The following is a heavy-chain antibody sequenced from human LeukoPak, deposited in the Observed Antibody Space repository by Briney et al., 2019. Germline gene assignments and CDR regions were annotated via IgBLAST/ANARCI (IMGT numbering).Heavy chain of an antibody. J-gene: IGHJ4*02. CDR1: GYTFTGYY. CDR2: IIPILGIA. D-gene: IGHD4-17*01. CDR3: ARAHDYGDYAVDY. Sequence: GASVKVSCKASGYTFTGYYMHWVRQAPGQGLEWMGRIIPILGIANYAQKFQGRVTITADKSTSTAYMELSSLRSEDTAVYYCARAHDYGDYAVDYWGQGTLVTVSS. V-gene: IGHV1-69*04.